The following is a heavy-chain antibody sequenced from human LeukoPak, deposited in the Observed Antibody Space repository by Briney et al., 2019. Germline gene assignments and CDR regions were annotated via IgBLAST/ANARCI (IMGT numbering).Heavy chain of an antibody. Sequence: PGGSLRLSCAASGFIFSNYLMSWVRQAPGKGLEWVANMNQDGSEKYYLDSVKGRFTISRDNAKNSLYLQMNSLRAEDTAVYYCVRGWGYGGFSYGPLDYWGQGAPVTVSS. CDR1: GFIFSNYL. J-gene: IGHJ4*02. CDR2: MNQDGSEK. V-gene: IGHV3-7*01. D-gene: IGHD5-18*01. CDR3: VRGWGYGGFSYGPLDY.